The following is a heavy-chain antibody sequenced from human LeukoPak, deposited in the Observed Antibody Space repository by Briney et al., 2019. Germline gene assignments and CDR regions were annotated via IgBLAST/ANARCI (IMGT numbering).Heavy chain of an antibody. Sequence: SETLSLTCTVSGASVTNYYWSWIRQRTGQGLEWIGRLYSRGTTDYSPSLKSRVTLSLDTSKNQLSLRLTSVTAADTAVYYCVRDQGTVTTGYYYYYMDVWGKGTTVTVSS. CDR3: VRDQGTVTTGYYYYYMDV. CDR1: GASVTNYY. J-gene: IGHJ6*03. CDR2: LYSRGTT. D-gene: IGHD4-17*01. V-gene: IGHV4-4*07.